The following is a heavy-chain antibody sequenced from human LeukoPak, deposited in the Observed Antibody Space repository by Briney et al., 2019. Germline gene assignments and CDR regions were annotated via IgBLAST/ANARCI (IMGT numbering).Heavy chain of an antibody. V-gene: IGHV3-7*03. CDR2: INSDGSEG. CDR3: ARSSYSSSSSV. CDR1: GFTFSGFW. Sequence: GGSLRLSCAVSGFTFSGFWMSWSRQVPGKGLEWVASINSDGSEGYYADVVKGRFTISRDNAKNSLYLQINSLRAEDTAVYYCARSSYSSSSSVWGQGTMVTVSS. D-gene: IGHD6-6*01. J-gene: IGHJ3*01.